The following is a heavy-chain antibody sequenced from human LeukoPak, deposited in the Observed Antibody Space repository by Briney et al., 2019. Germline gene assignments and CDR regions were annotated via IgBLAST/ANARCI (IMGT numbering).Heavy chain of an antibody. D-gene: IGHD1-26*01. CDR1: GSTFSSYS. CDR3: ASDASLYSGSSGFDY. Sequence: PGGSLRLSCAASGSTFSSYSMNWVRQAPGKGLEWVSSISSSSSYIYYADSVKGRFTISRDNAKNSLYLQMNSLRAEDTAVYYCASDASLYSGSSGFDYWGQGTLVTVSS. CDR2: ISSSSSYI. J-gene: IGHJ4*02. V-gene: IGHV3-21*01.